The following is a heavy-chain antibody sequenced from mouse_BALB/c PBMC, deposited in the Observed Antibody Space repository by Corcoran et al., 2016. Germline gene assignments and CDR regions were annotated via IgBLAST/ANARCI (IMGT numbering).Heavy chain of an antibody. V-gene: IGHV1S136*01. CDR3: ARDGNYVREYFDY. J-gene: IGHJ2*01. CDR2: INPYNDGT. CDR1: GYTFTSYV. Sequence: EVQLQQSGPELVKPGASVTLSCKASGYTFTSYVMHWVKQKPGQGLEWTVYINPYNDGTKYNDKFKGKATLTSDKSSSTADKERSSLTSEDSAVYYCARDGNYVREYFDYWGQGTTLTVSS. D-gene: IGHD2-1*01.